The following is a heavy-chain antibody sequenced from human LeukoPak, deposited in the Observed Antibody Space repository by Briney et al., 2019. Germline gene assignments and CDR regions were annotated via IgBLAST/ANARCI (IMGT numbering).Heavy chain of an antibody. CDR1: GFTFSNYW. CDR2: INSDGINT. J-gene: IGHJ4*02. D-gene: IGHD3-10*01. Sequence: GGSLRLSCAASGFTFSNYWMHWVRQASGKGLVWVSRINSDGINTSYADSVKGRFTISRDNAKNSLYLQMSSLRAEDTAVYYCARGNYYGSGSFDNWGQGTLVTVSS. V-gene: IGHV3-74*01. CDR3: ARGNYYGSGSFDN.